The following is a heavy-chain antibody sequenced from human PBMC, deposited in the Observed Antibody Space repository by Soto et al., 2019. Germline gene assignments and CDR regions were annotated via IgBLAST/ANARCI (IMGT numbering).Heavy chain of an antibody. V-gene: IGHV1-18*01. D-gene: IGHD4-17*01. CDR2: ISAYNGNT. CDR3: AMSAVGDYPYYSYYGMDV. CDR1: GYTFTSYG. Sequence: GASVKVSCKASGYTFTSYGISWVRQAPGQGLEWMGWISAYNGNTNYAQKLQGRVTMTTDTSTSTAYMELRSLRSDDTAVYYCAMSAVGDYPYYSYYGMDVWGQGTTVTVS. J-gene: IGHJ6*02.